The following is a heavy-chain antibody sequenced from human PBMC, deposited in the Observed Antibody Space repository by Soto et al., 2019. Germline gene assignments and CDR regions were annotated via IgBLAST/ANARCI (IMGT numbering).Heavy chain of an antibody. CDR2: INHSGST. Sequence: AXGTLSLTCAVYGGSFSGYYWSWIRQPPGKGLEWIGEINHSGSTNYNPSLKSRVTISVDTSKNQFSLKLSSVTAADTAVYYCARISITIFGVVISAPYYYGMDAWGQGTTVTVSS. CDR3: ARISITIFGVVISAPYYYGMDA. D-gene: IGHD3-3*01. V-gene: IGHV4-34*01. CDR1: GGSFSGYY. J-gene: IGHJ6*02.